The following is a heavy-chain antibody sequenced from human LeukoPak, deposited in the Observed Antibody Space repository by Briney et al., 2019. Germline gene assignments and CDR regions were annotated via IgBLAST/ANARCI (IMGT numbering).Heavy chain of an antibody. V-gene: IGHV1-8*01. Sequence: ASVKVSCKASGYTFTSYDFNWVGQATGQGLEWMGWMNPNTGNVGYARKFQGRVTMTRDTSISTAYMELRSLRSEDTAVYYCTRDVFSDYWGQGSLVTVSS. CDR1: GYTFTSYD. D-gene: IGHD2-21*01. CDR2: MNPNTGNV. CDR3: TRDVFSDY. J-gene: IGHJ4*02.